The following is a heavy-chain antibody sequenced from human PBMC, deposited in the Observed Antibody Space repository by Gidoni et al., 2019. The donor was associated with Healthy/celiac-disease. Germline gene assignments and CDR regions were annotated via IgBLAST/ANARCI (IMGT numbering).Heavy chain of an antibody. Sequence: QVQLVESGGGVVQPGRSLRLSCAASGFTFSSYGMHWVRQAPGKGLEWVAVIWYDGSNKYYADSVKGRFTISRDNSKNTLYLQMNSLRAEDTAVYYCARVCGRVCPWFDYWGQGTLVTVSS. D-gene: IGHD2-21*01. CDR1: GFTFSSYG. CDR3: ARVCGRVCPWFDY. J-gene: IGHJ4*02. V-gene: IGHV3-33*01. CDR2: IWYDGSNK.